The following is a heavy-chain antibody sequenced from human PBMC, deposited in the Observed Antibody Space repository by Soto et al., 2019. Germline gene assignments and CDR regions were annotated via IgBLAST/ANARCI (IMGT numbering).Heavy chain of an antibody. CDR1: GFTFSSYA. J-gene: IGHJ5*02. CDR2: ISGSGGST. Sequence: EVQLLESGGGLVQSGGSLRLSCAASGFTFSSYAMSWVRQAPGKGLEWVSAISGSGGSTYYADSVKGRFTISRDNSKNTLYLQMNSLRAEDTAVYYCAKEPVPAAILGNWFDPWGQGTLVTVSS. D-gene: IGHD2-2*02. V-gene: IGHV3-23*01. CDR3: AKEPVPAAILGNWFDP.